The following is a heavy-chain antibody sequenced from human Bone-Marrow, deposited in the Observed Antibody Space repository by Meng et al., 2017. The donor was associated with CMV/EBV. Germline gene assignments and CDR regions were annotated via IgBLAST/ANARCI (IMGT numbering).Heavy chain of an antibody. CDR3: AHRQSSAGQFDY. CDR1: GFSLSRRGVG. D-gene: IGHD6-13*01. Sequence: TFSGFSLSRRGVGVVWIRQPPGKALEWLAIIYWDDDNRYSPSLRSRLTLTKDTSKNQVVLTMTNMDPVDTATYYCAHRQSSAGQFDYWGPGTLVTVSS. V-gene: IGHV2-5*02. CDR2: IYWDDDN. J-gene: IGHJ4*02.